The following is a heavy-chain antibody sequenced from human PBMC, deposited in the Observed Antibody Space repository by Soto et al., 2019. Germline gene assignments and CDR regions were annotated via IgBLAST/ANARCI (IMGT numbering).Heavy chain of an antibody. CDR3: ARDWNSYGPTGRGYFQH. J-gene: IGHJ1*01. V-gene: IGHV1-69*13. D-gene: IGHD5-18*01. CDR1: GGTFSSYA. Sequence: GASVKVSCKASGGTFSSYAISWVRQAPGQGLEWMGGIIPIFGTANYAQKFQGRVTITADESTSTAYMELSSLRSEDTAVYYCARDWNSYGPTGRGYFQHWGQGTLVTVSS. CDR2: IIPIFGTA.